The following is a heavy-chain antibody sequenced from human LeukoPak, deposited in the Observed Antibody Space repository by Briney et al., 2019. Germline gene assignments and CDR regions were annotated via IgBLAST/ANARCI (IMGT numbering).Heavy chain of an antibody. J-gene: IGHJ5*02. D-gene: IGHD3-10*01. CDR1: GGSISNYY. V-gene: IGHV4-59*01. CDR3: ARGGYYGSGNDFRFDP. CDR2: IYYSGTT. Sequence: SETLSLTCIVSGGSISNYYWSWIWQPPGKGLEWIASIYYSGTTNYNPTLKSRVTISVDTSKNQFSLKLNSVTAADTAVYYCARGGYYGSGNDFRFDPWGQGTLVTVSS.